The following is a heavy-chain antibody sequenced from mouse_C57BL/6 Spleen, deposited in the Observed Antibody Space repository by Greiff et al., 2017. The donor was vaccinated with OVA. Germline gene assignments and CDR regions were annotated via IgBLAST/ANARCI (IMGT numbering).Heavy chain of an antibody. J-gene: IGHJ4*01. CDR2: IHPNSGST. CDR3: ARRGLLYQTLDY. D-gene: IGHD2-12*01. V-gene: IGHV1-64*01. Sequence: VQLQQPGAELVKPGASVELSCKASGYTFTSYWMHWVKQRPGQGLEWIGMIHPNSGSTNYNEKFKSKATLTVDKSSSTAYMQLSSLTSEDSAVYYCARRGLLYQTLDYWGQGTSVTVSS. CDR1: GYTFTSYW.